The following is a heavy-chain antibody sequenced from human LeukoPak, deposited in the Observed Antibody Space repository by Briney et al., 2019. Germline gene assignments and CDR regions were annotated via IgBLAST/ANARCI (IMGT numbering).Heavy chain of an antibody. Sequence: PSETLSLACTVSGGSISSYYWSWIRQPPGKGLEWIGYIYYSGSTNYNPSLKSRVTISVDTSKNQFSLKLSAVTAADTAVYYCARPTYYYDVGAFDIWGQGTMVTVSS. CDR1: GGSISSYY. CDR2: IYYSGST. CDR3: ARPTYYYDVGAFDI. J-gene: IGHJ3*02. V-gene: IGHV4-59*08. D-gene: IGHD3-22*01.